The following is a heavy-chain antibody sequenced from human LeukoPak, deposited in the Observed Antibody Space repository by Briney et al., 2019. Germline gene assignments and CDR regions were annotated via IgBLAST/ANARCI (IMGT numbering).Heavy chain of an antibody. V-gene: IGHV1-69*05. CDR2: IIPIFGTA. J-gene: IGHJ4*02. D-gene: IGHD3-10*01. Sequence: GASVKVPCKASGGTFSSYAISWVRQAPGQGLEWMGGIIPIFGTANYAQKFQGRVTITTDESTSTAYMELSSLRSEDTAVYYCARASRVTMVPSDYWGQGTLVTVSS. CDR1: GGTFSSYA. CDR3: ARASRVTMVPSDY.